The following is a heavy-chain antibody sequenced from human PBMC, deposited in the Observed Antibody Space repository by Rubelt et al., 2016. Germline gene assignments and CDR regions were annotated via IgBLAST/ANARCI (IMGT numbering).Heavy chain of an antibody. CDR1: G. Sequence: GISWVRQAPGQGLEWMGWISAYNGNTKYSQKFQGRVTITRDTSASTAYMELSSLRSEDTAVYYCAVLSSGYLDYWGQGTLVTVSS. CDR2: ISAYNGNT. CDR3: AVLSSGYLDY. D-gene: IGHD3-22*01. V-gene: IGHV1-18*01. J-gene: IGHJ4*02.